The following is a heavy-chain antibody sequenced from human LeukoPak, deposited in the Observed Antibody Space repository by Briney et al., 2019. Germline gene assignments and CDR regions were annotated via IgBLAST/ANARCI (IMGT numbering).Heavy chain of an antibody. D-gene: IGHD2-2*01. CDR2: IYTSGGT. J-gene: IGHJ6*03. Sequence: SETLSLTCTVSGGSISSGSYYWSWIRQPAGKGLEWIGRIYTSGGTNYNPSLKSRVTISVDTSKNQFSLKLSSATAADTAVYYCARDNIVVVPAARGYYYYMDVWGKGTTVTVSS. V-gene: IGHV4-61*02. CDR1: GGSISSGSYY. CDR3: ARDNIVVVPAARGYYYYMDV.